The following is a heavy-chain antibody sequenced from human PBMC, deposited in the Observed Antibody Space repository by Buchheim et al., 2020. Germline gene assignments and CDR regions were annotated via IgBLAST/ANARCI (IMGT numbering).Heavy chain of an antibody. Sequence: QVQLVQSGAEVKKPGASVKVSCKASGYTFTSYYMHWVRQAPGQGLEWMGIINPSGGSTSYAQKFQGRVTMTRDTSTSKVYMELSSLRSEDTAVYYCAIAARRSPFYYYYYGMDVWGQGTT. CDR2: INPSGGST. CDR3: AIAARRSPFYYYYYGMDV. J-gene: IGHJ6*02. V-gene: IGHV1-46*01. CDR1: GYTFTSYY. D-gene: IGHD3-16*02.